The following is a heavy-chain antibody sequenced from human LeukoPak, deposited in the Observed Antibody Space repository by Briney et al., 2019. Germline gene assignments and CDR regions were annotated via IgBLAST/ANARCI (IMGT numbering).Heavy chain of an antibody. CDR1: GXPXXXXX. CDR3: XRNHGSGDFDL. V-gene: IGHV1-2*02. CDR2: INPHSGXX. J-gene: IGHJ4*02. D-gene: IGHD3-10*01. Sequence: ASVKVSCKASGXPXXXXXILXXXXXXXQGXECVGWINPHSGXXTXAQNFQGRVTMTRDTSISTAYLELSGLKSDDTAVXXCXRNHGSGDFDLWGQGTLVTVSS.